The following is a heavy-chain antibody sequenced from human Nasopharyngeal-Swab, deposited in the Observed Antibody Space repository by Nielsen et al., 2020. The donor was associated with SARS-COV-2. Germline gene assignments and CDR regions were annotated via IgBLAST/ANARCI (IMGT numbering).Heavy chain of an antibody. CDR3: VRQTGYHFDS. V-gene: IGHV3-73*01. D-gene: IGHD5-12*01. CDR2: IRSKAHNYAA. J-gene: IGHJ4*02. Sequence: GESLKISCAASEFVFSSYAMHWVRQASGKGLEWVGRIRSKAHNYAAVYAASVEGRFTISRDDSKKTAFLQMDSLKSEDTAVYFCVRQTGYHFDSWGQGTLVTVSS. CDR1: EFVFSSYA.